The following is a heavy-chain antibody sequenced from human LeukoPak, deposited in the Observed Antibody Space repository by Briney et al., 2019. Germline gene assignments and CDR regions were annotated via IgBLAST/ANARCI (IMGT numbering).Heavy chain of an antibody. Sequence: GGSLRLSCAASGFTFSSYGMHWVRQAPGKGLEWVAFIRYDGSNKYYADSVKGRFTISRDNSKNTLYLQMNSLRAEDTAVYYCATNDAWFGEWGLDYWGQGTLVTVSS. CDR2: IRYDGSNK. CDR1: GFTFSSYG. V-gene: IGHV3-30*02. D-gene: IGHD3-10*01. J-gene: IGHJ4*02. CDR3: ATNDAWFGEWGLDY.